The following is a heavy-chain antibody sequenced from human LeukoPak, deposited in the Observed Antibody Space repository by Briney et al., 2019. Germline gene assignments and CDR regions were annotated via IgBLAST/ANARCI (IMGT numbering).Heavy chain of an antibody. CDR2: IYSGGKT. D-gene: IGHD5-18*01. J-gene: IGHJ4*02. V-gene: IGHV3-53*01. CDR3: AKAAGRGYNYGDYFDY. Sequence: PGGSLKLSCAASGFTVSDNYMSWVRQAPGKGLEWVSVIYSGGKTYYADSVKGRFTISRDNSKNTLYLQMNSLRAEDTAVYYCAKAAGRGYNYGDYFDYWGQGTLVTVSS. CDR1: GFTVSDNY.